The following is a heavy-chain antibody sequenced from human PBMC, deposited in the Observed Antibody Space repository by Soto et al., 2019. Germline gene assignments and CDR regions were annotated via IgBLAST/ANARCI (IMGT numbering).Heavy chain of an antibody. CDR3: AKGAGSDSGRY. CDR1: GFTFSSYA. V-gene: IGHV3-23*01. CDR2: MSGSGGNT. D-gene: IGHD3-10*01. J-gene: IGHJ4*02. Sequence: EVQLLESGGGLVQPGGYLRLSCAASGFTFSSYAMNWVRQTPGRGLEWVSAMSGSGGNTYYADSVKGRFTISRDNSRDTLFLQMNSLRADDTAVYYCAKGAGSDSGRYWGQGTLVTVSS.